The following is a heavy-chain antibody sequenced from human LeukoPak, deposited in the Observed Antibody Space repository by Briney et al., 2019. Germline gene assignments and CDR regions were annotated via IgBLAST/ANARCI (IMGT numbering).Heavy chain of an antibody. CDR3: ATYGGNSEGNWFDP. V-gene: IGHV4-31*03. D-gene: IGHD4-23*01. CDR2: ISSSGST. CDR1: GGSISSGGYF. J-gene: IGHJ5*02. Sequence: SQTLSLTCTVSGGSISSGGYFWSWIRQHPGEGLEWIGYISSSGSTYYNPSLMSRVTISLGTSKNQFSLRLSSVTAADTAVYYCATYGGNSEGNWFDPWGQETLVTVSS.